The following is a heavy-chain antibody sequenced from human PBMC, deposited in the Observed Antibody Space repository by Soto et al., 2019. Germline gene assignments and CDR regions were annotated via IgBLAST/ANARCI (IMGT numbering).Heavy chain of an antibody. D-gene: IGHD6-13*01. CDR2: SYYTGSS. CDR3: ARDPRWSSSSGDAFDL. Sequence: SETLSLTCTVSGGSISSGGYYWSWIRQHPGKGLEWVGYSYYTGSSYYNPSLKSRVTISVDASKNQLSLRLASVTAADTAVYYCARDPRWSSSSGDAFDLWGQGTMVTVSS. V-gene: IGHV4-31*03. J-gene: IGHJ3*01. CDR1: GGSISSGGYY.